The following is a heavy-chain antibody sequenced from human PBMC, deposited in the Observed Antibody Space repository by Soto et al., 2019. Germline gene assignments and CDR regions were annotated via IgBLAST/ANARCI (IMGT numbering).Heavy chain of an antibody. CDR1: GFTFSDFG. CDR2: ITAYDGST. V-gene: IGHV3-23*01. D-gene: IGHD2-21*01. CDR3: AKYCRRCSDFLGFPACTV. Sequence: VELLESGGGLVQPGGSLRLSCEASGFTFSDFGLTWVRQGPGEGLEWVSSITAYDGSTYYAETVKGRFTMSRDNSTNTVFLHMTSLRDDATATDFCAKYCRRCSDFLGFPACTVWGQGTMVTVSA. J-gene: IGHJ3*01.